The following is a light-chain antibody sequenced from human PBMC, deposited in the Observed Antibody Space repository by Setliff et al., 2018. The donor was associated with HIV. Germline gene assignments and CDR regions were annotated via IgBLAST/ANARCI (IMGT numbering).Light chain of an antibody. J-gene: IGLJ1*01. V-gene: IGLV2-23*02. CDR1: SSDVGSYDL. Sequence: QSVLAQPASVSGSPGQSITISCTGTSSDVGSYDLVSWYQQHPGKAPKVMIYEVSKRPSGVSNRFSGSKSGNTASLTISGLQAEDEADYYCCSYTGTSTFGFGIGTKVTVL. CDR2: EVS. CDR3: CSYTGTSTFG.